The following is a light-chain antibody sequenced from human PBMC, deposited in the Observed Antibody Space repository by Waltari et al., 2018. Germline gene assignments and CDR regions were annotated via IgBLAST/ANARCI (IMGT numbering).Light chain of an antibody. V-gene: IGLV3-21*02. CDR2: EDT. CDR3: QVWDTPSVHRVV. J-gene: IGLJ2*01. CDR1: KS. Sequence: SSVLTQPPSVSVAPGQTAKITWGGSKSVHWNQQTPGQAPVLVAYEDTDRPTGLPERFSGSNSANPASLLISRVEAVDEAVYSCQVWDTPSVHRVVSGGGTKLTVL.